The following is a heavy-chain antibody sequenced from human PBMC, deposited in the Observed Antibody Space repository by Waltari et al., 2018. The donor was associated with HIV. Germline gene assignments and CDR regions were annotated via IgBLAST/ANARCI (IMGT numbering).Heavy chain of an antibody. Sequence: QVQLQESGPGLVKPSETLSLTCTVSAASISSSNYHWAWIRQPPGKGLEWIGSIYYSGTTYYNPSFKSRFTISVDTSKNQFSLNLNSVTAADTAVFYCARHRPYYYDSSGLGWFDPWGQGILVTVSS. J-gene: IGHJ5*02. CDR1: AASISSSNYH. D-gene: IGHD3-22*01. CDR3: ARHRPYYYDSSGLGWFDP. CDR2: IYYSGTT. V-gene: IGHV4-39*01.